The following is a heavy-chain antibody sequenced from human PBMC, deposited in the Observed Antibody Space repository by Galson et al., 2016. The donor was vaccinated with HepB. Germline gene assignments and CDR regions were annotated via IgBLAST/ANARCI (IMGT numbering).Heavy chain of an antibody. J-gene: IGHJ4*02. V-gene: IGHV3-7*03. CDR3: TGSTGWLPEH. CDR2: IKGDGSEK. Sequence: SLRLSCAVFGGTFSNYWMSWVRQAPGKGLEWLANIKGDGSEKNYVDSVKGRFDISRDNAKNSLSLQMNGLRTEDTALYYCTGSTGWLPEHWGQGSLVTVSS. CDR1: GGTFSNYW. D-gene: IGHD3-22*01.